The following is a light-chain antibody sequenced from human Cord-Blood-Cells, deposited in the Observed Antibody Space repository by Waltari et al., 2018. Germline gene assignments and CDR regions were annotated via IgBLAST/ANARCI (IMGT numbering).Light chain of an antibody. CDR2: DAS. Sequence: EIVLTQSPATLSLSPGERATRSCRASQRVSSYLAWYQQKPGQAPRLLIYDASNRATGIPARFSGSGSGTDFTLTISSLEPEDFAVYYCQQRSNWPLYTFGQGTKLEIK. J-gene: IGKJ2*01. CDR3: QQRSNWPLYT. CDR1: QRVSSY. V-gene: IGKV3-11*01.